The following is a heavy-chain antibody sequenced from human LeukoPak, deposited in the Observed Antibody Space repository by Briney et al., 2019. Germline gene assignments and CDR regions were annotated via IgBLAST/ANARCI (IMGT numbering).Heavy chain of an antibody. CDR2: VKQDGVEK. CDR3: VRDEGYCSSSTCYFYHGIDV. V-gene: IGHV3-7*01. D-gene: IGHD2-2*01. J-gene: IGHJ6*02. Sequence: GGALRLSCGASGVTFSSYWMSWVREAPGKGLECGANVKQDGVEKYYVDSVKGRFTISRDNAKNSLYLQMNTLRAEDTALYYCVRDEGYCSSSTCYFYHGIDVWGLGTTVTVSS. CDR1: GVTFSSYW.